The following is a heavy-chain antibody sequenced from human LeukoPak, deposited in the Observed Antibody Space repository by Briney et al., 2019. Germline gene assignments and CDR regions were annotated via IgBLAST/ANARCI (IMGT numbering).Heavy chain of an antibody. Sequence: SVKVSCKASGGTFSSYAISWVRQAPGQGLEWMGGIIPIFGTANYAQKFQGRVTIAADESTSTAYMELSSLRSEDTAVYYCARVHDYSNYEINWFDPWGQGTLVTVSS. D-gene: IGHD4-11*01. CDR2: IIPIFGTA. J-gene: IGHJ5*02. CDR1: GGTFSSYA. V-gene: IGHV1-69*13. CDR3: ARVHDYSNYEINWFDP.